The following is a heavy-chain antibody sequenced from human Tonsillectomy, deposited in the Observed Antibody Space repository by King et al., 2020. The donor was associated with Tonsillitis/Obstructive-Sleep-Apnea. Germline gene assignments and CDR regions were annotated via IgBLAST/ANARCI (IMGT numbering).Heavy chain of an antibody. J-gene: IGHJ4*02. Sequence: VQLVESGGGLVQPGGSLRLSCAASGFTISSYWMNWVRQAPGRGLEWVANIKQGGGEKYYVDSVKGRFTISRDNAKNSLYLQMDSLRAEDTTVYYCARRNTGWYGGDWGQGTLVTVSS. D-gene: IGHD6-19*01. V-gene: IGHV3-7*01. CDR2: IKQGGGEK. CDR3: ARRNTGWYGGD. CDR1: GFTISSYW.